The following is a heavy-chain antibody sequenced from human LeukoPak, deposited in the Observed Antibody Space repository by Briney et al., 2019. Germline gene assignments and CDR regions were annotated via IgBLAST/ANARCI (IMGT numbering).Heavy chain of an antibody. V-gene: IGHV3-11*01. J-gene: IGHJ5*02. D-gene: IGHD3-10*01. CDR3: ARGSYGSAFDP. CDR2: IISSGSTI. CDR1: GFTFSDYY. Sequence: GGSLRLPCAASGFTFSDYYMSWIRQAPGKGLEWVSYIISSGSTIYYADSVKGRFTISRDNARNSLYLQMNSLRAEDTAVYYCARGSYGSAFDPWGQGTLVTVSS.